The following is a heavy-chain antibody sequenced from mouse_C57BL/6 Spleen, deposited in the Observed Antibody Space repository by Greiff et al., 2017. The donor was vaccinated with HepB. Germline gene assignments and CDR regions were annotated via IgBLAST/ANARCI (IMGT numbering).Heavy chain of an antibody. D-gene: IGHD2-1*01. CDR3: AIYYGPAWFAY. CDR1: GYTFTSYW. CDR2: IDPSDSET. J-gene: IGHJ3*01. Sequence: VQLQQPGAELVRPGSSVKLSCKASGYTFTSYWMHWVKQRPIQGLEWIGNIDPSDSETHYNQKFKDKATLTVDKSSSKAYMQLSSLTSEDSAVYYCAIYYGPAWFAYWGQGTLVTVSA. V-gene: IGHV1-52*01.